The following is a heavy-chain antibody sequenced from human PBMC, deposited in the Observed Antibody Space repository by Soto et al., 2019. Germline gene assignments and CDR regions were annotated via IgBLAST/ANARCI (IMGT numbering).Heavy chain of an antibody. D-gene: IGHD3-22*01. V-gene: IGHV3-23*01. CDR2: ITATGDRT. Sequence: GGSLRLSCAASGFRFSSYSMSWVRQTPGKGLEWVAAITATGDRTYYADSVTGRFTISRDNSKKTHYLQMTSLRAEDTAMYYCATMNAYFEYWGQGTPVTVSS. CDR3: ATMNAYFEY. CDR1: GFRFSSYS. J-gene: IGHJ4*02.